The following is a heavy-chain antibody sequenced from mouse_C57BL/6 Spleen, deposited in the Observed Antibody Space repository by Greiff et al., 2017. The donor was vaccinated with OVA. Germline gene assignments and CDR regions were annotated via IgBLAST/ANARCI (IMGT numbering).Heavy chain of an antibody. CDR3: TRSDYGSSCAY. D-gene: IGHD1-1*01. CDR2: IDPETGGT. Sequence: QVQLQQSGAELVRPGASVTLSCKASGYTFTDYEMHWVKQTPVHGLEWIGAIDPETGGTAYNQKFKGKAILTADKSSSTAYMELRSLTSEDSAVYYCTRSDYGSSCAYWGQGTLVTVSA. J-gene: IGHJ3*01. V-gene: IGHV1-15*01. CDR1: GYTFTDYE.